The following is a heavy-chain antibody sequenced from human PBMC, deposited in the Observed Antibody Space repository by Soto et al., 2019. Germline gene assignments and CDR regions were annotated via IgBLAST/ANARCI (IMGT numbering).Heavy chain of an antibody. Sequence: SETLSLTCTVSGGSISSYYWSWIRQPPGQGLERIGYIYYSGSTNYNPSLKSRFSISVYTSKNQFSLKLNSMTAADTAVYYCARHNYGSGSTYFDYWGQGTLVTVS. J-gene: IGHJ4*02. CDR3: ARHNYGSGSTYFDY. CDR2: IYYSGST. D-gene: IGHD3-10*01. V-gene: IGHV4-59*08. CDR1: GGSISSYY.